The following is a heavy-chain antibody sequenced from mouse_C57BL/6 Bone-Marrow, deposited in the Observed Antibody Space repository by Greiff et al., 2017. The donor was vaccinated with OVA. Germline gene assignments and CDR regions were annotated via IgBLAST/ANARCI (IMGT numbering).Heavy chain of an antibody. Sequence: EVQLQQSGAELVRPGASVKLSCTASGFNIKDDYMHWVKQRPEQGLEWIGWIDPENGDTEYASKFQGKATITADTSSNTAYLQLSSLTSEDTAVYYCTSYYSNYDYYAMDYWGQGTSVTVSS. CDR3: TSYYSNYDYYAMDY. CDR1: GFNIKDDY. CDR2: IDPENGDT. V-gene: IGHV14-4*01. D-gene: IGHD2-5*01. J-gene: IGHJ4*01.